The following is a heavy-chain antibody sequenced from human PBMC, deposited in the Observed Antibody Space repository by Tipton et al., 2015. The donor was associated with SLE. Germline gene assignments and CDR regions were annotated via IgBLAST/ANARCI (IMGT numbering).Heavy chain of an antibody. D-gene: IGHD3-16*01. V-gene: IGHV4-61*01. CDR2: IFHTGNT. CDR3: ARYASQMGIRAFDI. J-gene: IGHJ3*02. Sequence: TLSLTCTVSGGSISGDSYYWGWIRQPPGKGLEWIGYIFHTGNTNYNPSLKSRVTISLDASKNQFSVRLRSVTSADTAVYYCARYASQMGIRAFDIWGQGTMVTVS. CDR1: GGSISGDSYY.